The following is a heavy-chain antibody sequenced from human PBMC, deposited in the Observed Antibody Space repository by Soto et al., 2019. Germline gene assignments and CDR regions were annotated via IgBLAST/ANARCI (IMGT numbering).Heavy chain of an antibody. D-gene: IGHD2-21*01. J-gene: IGHJ6*02. CDR3: ARGGYSDNTCGKLSHYGVDV. CDR2: ISPYNDYT. CDR1: GYTFIRYG. V-gene: IGHV1-18*01. Sequence: QVQLVQSAAEVKKPGASVKVSCKASGYTFIRYGITWVRQAPGQGLEWMGWISPYNDYTIYAQKVQGRVTITTDTSTRTVYMELRSLKSDDPAVFYCARGGYSDNTCGKLSHYGVDVWGQGTSVTVSS.